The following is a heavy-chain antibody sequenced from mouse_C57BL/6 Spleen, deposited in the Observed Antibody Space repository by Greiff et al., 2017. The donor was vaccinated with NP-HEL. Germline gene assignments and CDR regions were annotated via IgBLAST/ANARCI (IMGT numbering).Heavy chain of an antibody. Sequence: VQLQQPGAELVRPGTSVKLSCKASGYTFTSYWMHWVKQRPGQGLEWIGVIDPSDSYTNYNQKFKGKATLTVDTSSSTAYMQLSSLTSEDSAVYYCARLWDERYFDVWGTGTTVTVSS. CDR2: IDPSDSYT. V-gene: IGHV1-59*01. D-gene: IGHD4-1*01. CDR1: GYTFTSYW. CDR3: ARLWDERYFDV. J-gene: IGHJ1*03.